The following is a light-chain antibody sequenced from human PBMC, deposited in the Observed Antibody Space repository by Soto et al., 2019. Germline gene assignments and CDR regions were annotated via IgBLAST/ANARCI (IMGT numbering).Light chain of an antibody. CDR1: RSISSW. V-gene: IGKV1-5*03. CDR3: QQYDVYSA. J-gene: IGKJ1*01. CDR2: KAS. Sequence: KMSQSAATLSASIGGTVTITCRASRSISSWLAWYQQKPGIAPKLLIYKASTLQSGGPSRFSGSGYGTEFTLTISRLQPDDSATYYCQQYDVYSAFGSGTKVAIK.